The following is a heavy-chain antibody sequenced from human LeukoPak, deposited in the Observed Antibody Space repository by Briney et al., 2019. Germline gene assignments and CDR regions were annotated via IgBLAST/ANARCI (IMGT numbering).Heavy chain of an antibody. CDR1: GFTFSSYW. Sequence: GGSLRLSCAASGFTFSSYWMSWVRQAPGKGLEWVANIKQDGSEKYYVDSVKGRFTISRDNAKNSLYLQMNSPRAEDTAVYYCASRLGDSSGYYPDAFDIWGQGTMVTVSS. D-gene: IGHD3-22*01. CDR3: ASRLGDSSGYYPDAFDI. J-gene: IGHJ3*02. V-gene: IGHV3-7*01. CDR2: IKQDGSEK.